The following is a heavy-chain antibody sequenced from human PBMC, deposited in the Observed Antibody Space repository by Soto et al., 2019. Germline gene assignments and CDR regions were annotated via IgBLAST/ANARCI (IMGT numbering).Heavy chain of an antibody. CDR3: AKDRRISMVRGYYFEY. V-gene: IGHV3-23*01. D-gene: IGHD3-10*01. CDR1: GLTFTSYA. Sequence: EVQLLASGGGLVHPGGSLRLSCAASGLTFTSYAMSWVRQAPGKGLEWVSGLSGSGGTTYYADSVKGRFTISRDNSNNTPQLQMDSLTAEDTAVYYCAKDRRISMVRGYYFEYWGQGTLVTVSS. CDR2: LSGSGGTT. J-gene: IGHJ4*02.